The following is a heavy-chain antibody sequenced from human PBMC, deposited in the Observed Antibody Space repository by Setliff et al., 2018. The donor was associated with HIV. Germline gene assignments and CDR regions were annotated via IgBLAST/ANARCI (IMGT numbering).Heavy chain of an antibody. V-gene: IGHV4-31*03. CDR1: GGSISSGGYY. Sequence: SETLSLTCTVSGGSISSGGYYWSWIRQHPGKGLEWIGYIYYSGTTHYNPSLKSRFFISVDTSKNQFSLKLSSVTAADTAVYYCARQPSWGSIDYWGQGTLVTVSS. D-gene: IGHD7-27*01. CDR3: ARQPSWGSIDY. J-gene: IGHJ4*02. CDR2: IYYSGTT.